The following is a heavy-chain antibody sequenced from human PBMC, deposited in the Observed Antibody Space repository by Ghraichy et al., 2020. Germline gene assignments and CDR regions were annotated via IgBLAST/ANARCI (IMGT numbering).Heavy chain of an antibody. D-gene: IGHD5-18*01. Sequence: SETLSLTCTVSGGSISISNHYWGWIRQSPGKGLEWIGSIYYSGTTYYKPSLKSRVTISVDTSNNQFSLKLRSVTAADTAVYYCARQVDTARIGAFGIWGQGTMVTVSS. J-gene: IGHJ3*02. CDR1: GGSISISNHY. CDR3: ARQVDTARIGAFGI. CDR2: IYYSGTT. V-gene: IGHV4-39*01.